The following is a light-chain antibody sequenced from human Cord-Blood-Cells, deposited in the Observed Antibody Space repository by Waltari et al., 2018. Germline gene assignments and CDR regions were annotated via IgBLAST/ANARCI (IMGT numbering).Light chain of an antibody. V-gene: IGLV2-14*01. Sequence: QAALTTPASVYGSPGQSLTIACTRTSSDVGRYNYVSCYQQHPGKAPKLMIYDVSNRPSGVSNRFSGSKSGNTASLTISGLQAEDEADYYCSSYTSSSTVVFGGGTKLTVL. CDR2: DVS. CDR1: SSDVGRYNY. CDR3: SSYTSSSTVV. J-gene: IGLJ2*01.